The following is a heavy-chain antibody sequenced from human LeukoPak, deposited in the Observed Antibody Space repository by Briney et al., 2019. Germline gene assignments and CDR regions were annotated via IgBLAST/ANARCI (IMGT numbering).Heavy chain of an antibody. J-gene: IGHJ4*02. Sequence: ASVTVSCKASGYTFTSYGISWVRQAPGQGLEWMGWISAYNGNTNYAQKLQGRVTMTTDTSTSTAYMELRSLRSDDTAVYYCARPNYYGSGSYPGYWGQGTLVTVSS. CDR3: ARPNYYGSGSYPGY. D-gene: IGHD3-10*01. CDR2: ISAYNGNT. CDR1: GYTFTSYG. V-gene: IGHV1-18*01.